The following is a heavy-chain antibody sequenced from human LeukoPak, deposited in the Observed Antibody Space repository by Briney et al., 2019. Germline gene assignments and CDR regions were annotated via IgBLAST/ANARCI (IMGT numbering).Heavy chain of an antibody. D-gene: IGHD4-17*01. V-gene: IGHV3-30*03. Sequence: PGRSLTLSCAASGFTFSTYGMHWVRQAPGNGLEWVAIISFVGSNKFYADSVKGRFTISRDNSTNTLFLQMNSLRAADTAVYYCATEWQTVAFDIWGQGTMVTVSS. CDR2: ISFVGSNK. J-gene: IGHJ3*02. CDR3: ATEWQTVAFDI. CDR1: GFTFSTYG.